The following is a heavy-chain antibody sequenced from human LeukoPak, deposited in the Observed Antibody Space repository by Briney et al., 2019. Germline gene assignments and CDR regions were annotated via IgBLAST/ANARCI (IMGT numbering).Heavy chain of an antibody. D-gene: IGHD3-22*01. J-gene: IGHJ4*02. CDR1: GFTFSSYA. Sequence: GRSLRLSCAASGFTFSSYAIHWVRQAPGKGLEWVALISYDGSSKYYADSVKGRFTISRDNSKNTLYLQMNSLRVEDTAVYYCAKSSYYDTSGSYREYYFDYWGQGTLVTVSS. V-gene: IGHV3-30*18. CDR3: AKSSYYDTSGSYREYYFDY. CDR2: ISYDGSSK.